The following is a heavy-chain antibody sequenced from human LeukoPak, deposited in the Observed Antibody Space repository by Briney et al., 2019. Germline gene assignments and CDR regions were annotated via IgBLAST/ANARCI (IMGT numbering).Heavy chain of an antibody. CDR3: ARAAYYYDGSRYYLGD. J-gene: IGHJ4*02. CDR2: INPNSGGT. CDR1: GYTFTDYY. Sequence: ALVKVSCKASGYTFTDYYMHWVRQAPGQGLEWMGRINPNSGGTNYAQKFQARVTMTRDTSISTAYMELSRLRSDDTALYYCARAAYYYDGSRYYLGDWGQGTLVTVSS. V-gene: IGHV1-2*06. D-gene: IGHD3-22*01.